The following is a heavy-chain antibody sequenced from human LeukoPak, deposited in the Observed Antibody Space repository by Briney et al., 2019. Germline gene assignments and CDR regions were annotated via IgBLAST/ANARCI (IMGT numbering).Heavy chain of an antibody. CDR1: GGSFSGYY. D-gene: IGHD3-3*01. CDR2: INHSGST. CDR3: ARGSNLYDFWSGYSTGYFQH. Sequence: SGTLSLTCAVYGGSFSGYYWSWIRQPPGKGLEWIGEINHSGSTNYNPSLKSRVTISVDTSKNQFSLKLSSVTAADTAVYYCARGSNLYDFWSGYSTGYFQHWGQGTLVTVSS. J-gene: IGHJ1*01. V-gene: IGHV4-34*01.